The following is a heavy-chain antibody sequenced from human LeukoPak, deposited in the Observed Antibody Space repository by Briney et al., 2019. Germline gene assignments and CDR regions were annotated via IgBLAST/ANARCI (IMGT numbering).Heavy chain of an antibody. V-gene: IGHV1-46*01. J-gene: IGHJ4*02. CDR2: INPSGGST. CDR1: GYTFTSYY. D-gene: IGHD6-25*01. CDR3: ARNVGSGLDY. Sequence: ASVKVSCKASGYTFTSYYMHWVRQAPGQGLEWMGFINPSGGSTSYAREFQGRITMTRDTSTSTVYMELSSLRSEDTAVYYCARNVGSGLDYWGQGTLVTVSS.